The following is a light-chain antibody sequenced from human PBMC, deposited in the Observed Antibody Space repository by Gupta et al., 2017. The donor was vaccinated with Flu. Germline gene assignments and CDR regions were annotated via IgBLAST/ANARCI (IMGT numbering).Light chain of an antibody. J-gene: IGKJ4*01. V-gene: IGKV2-28*01. CDR2: VGS. CDR3: RQALQTPIT. CDR1: LSRLTSNGYNS. Sequence: VNPAVPPSSSVSASLSRLTSNGYNSLHCYPQKPGQALQLLIYVGSKRAPGILDRFSGSGSGTDFTLIIIRGEAEDVGLYYCRQALQTPITFGRGTKVEIK.